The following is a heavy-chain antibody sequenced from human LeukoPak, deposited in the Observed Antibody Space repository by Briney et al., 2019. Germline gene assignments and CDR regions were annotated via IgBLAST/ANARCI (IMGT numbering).Heavy chain of an antibody. V-gene: IGHV1-18*01. CDR3: ARGSTKYSSGWPYFDY. Sequence: ASVKVSCKASGYTFSNYGISWVRQAPGQGLEWMGWISTSNGNTKYAQKSQGRVTMTTDTSTGTVYMELGRLRSDDTAVYFCARGSTKYSSGWPYFDYWGRGTLVTVSS. CDR1: GYTFSNYG. CDR2: ISTSNGNT. J-gene: IGHJ4*02. D-gene: IGHD6-19*01.